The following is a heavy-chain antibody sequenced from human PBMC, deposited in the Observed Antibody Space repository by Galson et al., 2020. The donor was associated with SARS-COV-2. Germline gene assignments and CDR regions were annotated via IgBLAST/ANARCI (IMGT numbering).Heavy chain of an antibody. Sequence: GGSLRLSCKASGYTFTGYYMHWVRQAPGQGLEWMGWINPNSGGTTYAQKFQGRVTMTRDTSISTAYMELSRLRSDDTAVYYCARVPMWFDIVVVVAATRGAMDVWGQGTTVTVSS. J-gene: IGHJ6*02. V-gene: IGHV1-2*02. CDR2: INPNSGGT. CDR1: GYTFTGYY. D-gene: IGHD2-15*01. CDR3: ARVPMWFDIVVVVAATRGAMDV.